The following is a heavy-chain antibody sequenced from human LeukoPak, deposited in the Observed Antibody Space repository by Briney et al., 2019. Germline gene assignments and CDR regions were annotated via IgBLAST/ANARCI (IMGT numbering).Heavy chain of an antibody. J-gene: IGHJ4*02. CDR2: ISYSGTT. Sequence: LETLSLTCTVSGGSISSSGYYWGWIWQPPGKGLEWIGSISYSGTTYYNPSLRSRVTISVDTPKNQLSLKLTSVTAADTAVYYCAREANYYGSGSYFEGTFDYWGQGSLVTVSS. D-gene: IGHD3-10*01. V-gene: IGHV4-39*02. CDR3: AREANYYGSGSYFEGTFDY. CDR1: GGSISSSGYY.